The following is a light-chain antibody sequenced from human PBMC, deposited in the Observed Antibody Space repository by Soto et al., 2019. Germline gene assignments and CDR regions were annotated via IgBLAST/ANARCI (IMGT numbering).Light chain of an antibody. CDR2: EVS. Sequence: QSALTQPPSASGSPGQSVTISCTGASSDVGGYDYVSWYQQHPGKAPKVMIYEVSKRPSGVPDRFSGSKSGNTASLTVSGLQAEDEAHYYCSSYAGSNNFVFGTGTKLTVL. CDR3: SSYAGSNNFV. CDR1: SSDVGGYDY. J-gene: IGLJ1*01. V-gene: IGLV2-8*01.